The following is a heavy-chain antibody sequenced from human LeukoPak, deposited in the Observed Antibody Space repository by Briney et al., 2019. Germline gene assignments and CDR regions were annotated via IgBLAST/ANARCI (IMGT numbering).Heavy chain of an antibody. CDR3: ARLAAEENDYYYFYYMDV. CDR1: GYSFTTYW. D-gene: IGHD6-13*01. J-gene: IGHJ6*03. V-gene: IGHV5-51*01. Sequence: GESLKISCKGSGYSFTTYWIGWVRQMPGKGLEWMGIIYPGDSDTRYSPSFQGQVTISADKSISTAYLQWSSLKASDTAMYYCARLAAEENDYYYFYYMDVWGKGTTVTISS. CDR2: IYPGDSDT.